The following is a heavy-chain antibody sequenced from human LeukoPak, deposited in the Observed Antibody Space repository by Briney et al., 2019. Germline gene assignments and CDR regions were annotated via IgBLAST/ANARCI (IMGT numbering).Heavy chain of an antibody. CDR3: ASSGSYRFDY. CDR1: GFTFSSYS. Sequence: PGGSLRLSCAAPGFTFSSYSMNWVRQAPGKGLEWVSHITASGTAVFYADSVKGRFTISRDNAKNSLYLQMNSLRDEDTAVYYCASSGSYRFDYWGQGILVTVSS. V-gene: IGHV3-48*02. D-gene: IGHD1-26*01. J-gene: IGHJ4*02. CDR2: ITASGTAV.